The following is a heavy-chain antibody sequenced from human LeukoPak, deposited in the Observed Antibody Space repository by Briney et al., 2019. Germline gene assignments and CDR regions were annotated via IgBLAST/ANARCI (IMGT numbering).Heavy chain of an antibody. CDR3: ARDSRSITTIVVDDAFDI. D-gene: IGHD3-22*01. V-gene: IGHV4-4*07. CDR1: GGSIISYY. J-gene: IGHJ3*02. Sequence: PSETLSLTFTVSGGSIISYYWSWIRQPAGKELEWIGRIYTSGSTNYNPSLKSRVTMSVDTSKNQFSLKLSSVTAAQTAVYYCARDSRSITTIVVDDAFDIWGQGTMVTVSS. CDR2: IYTSGST.